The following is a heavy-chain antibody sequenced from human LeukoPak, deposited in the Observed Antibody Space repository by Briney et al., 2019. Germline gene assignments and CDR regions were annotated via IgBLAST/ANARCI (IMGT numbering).Heavy chain of an antibody. CDR2: ISNTADNT. D-gene: IGHD1-7*01. CDR1: GFALRDYG. CDR3: TKDCCNYFFDS. J-gene: IGHJ4*02. V-gene: IGHV3-23*01. Sequence: GGSLRLSCVVSGFALRDYGMAWVRQTPERGLEWVSTISNTADNTHYADSVKYRFLVSRDNSKDTLYLQMFNLRVEGTGVYYCTKDCCNYFFDSWGQGTRVIVSP.